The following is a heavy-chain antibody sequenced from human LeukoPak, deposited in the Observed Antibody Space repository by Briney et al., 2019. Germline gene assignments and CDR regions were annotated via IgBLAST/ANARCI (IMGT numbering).Heavy chain of an antibody. CDR2: ISWNSGSI. J-gene: IGHJ4*02. CDR3: AKGLHGWLPNPGFDY. CDR1: GFTFDDYA. Sequence: GGSLRLSCAASGFTFDDYAMHWVRQAPGKGLEWVSGISWNSGSIGYADSVKGRFTISRDNAKNSLYLQMNSLRAEDTALYYCAKGLHGWLPNPGFDYWGQGTLVTVSS. V-gene: IGHV3-9*01. D-gene: IGHD5-24*01.